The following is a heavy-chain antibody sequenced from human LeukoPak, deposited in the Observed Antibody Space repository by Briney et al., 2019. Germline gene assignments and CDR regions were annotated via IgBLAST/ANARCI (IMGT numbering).Heavy chain of an antibody. CDR3: ARDWGYNYGPGSYYFDS. D-gene: IGHD3-10*01. CDR2: IGGNAYTM. CDR1: GFTFSSYG. J-gene: IGHJ4*02. V-gene: IGHV3-48*03. Sequence: GGSLRLSCAASGFTFSSYGMNWVRQAPGKGLEWVSHIGGNAYTMYYADSVKGRFAISRDNARNSLFLQMNSLRVEDTAVYYCARDWGYNYGPGSYYFDSWGQGILVTVSS.